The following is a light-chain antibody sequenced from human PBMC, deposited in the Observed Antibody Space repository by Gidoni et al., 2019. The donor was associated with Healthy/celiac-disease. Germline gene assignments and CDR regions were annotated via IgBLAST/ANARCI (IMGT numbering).Light chain of an antibody. CDR2: DVS. Sequence: QSALTQPASVSGSPGHSITISCTGTSSDVGGYTYVSWYQQHPGKAPKLMIYDVSKRPSGVSNRFSGSKSGNTASRTISGLQAEDDADYYCSSYTSSSTLVFGGGTKLTVL. V-gene: IGLV2-14*01. J-gene: IGLJ2*01. CDR3: SSYTSSSTLV. CDR1: SSDVGGYTY.